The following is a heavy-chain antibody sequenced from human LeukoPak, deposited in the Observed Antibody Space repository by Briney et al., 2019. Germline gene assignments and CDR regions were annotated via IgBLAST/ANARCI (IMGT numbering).Heavy chain of an antibody. V-gene: IGHV3-23*01. J-gene: IGHJ4*02. Sequence: PGGSLRLSCVVSGFTFGHNAMAWVRQAPGKRLEWVSALSGSGGDTFYADSVKGRFTISRDNSKNTLYLQLSSLRPDDTAVYYCAKGAPSSSSIFDFWGPGTLVTVSS. CDR1: GFTFGHNA. D-gene: IGHD6-6*01. CDR2: LSGSGGDT. CDR3: AKGAPSSSSIFDF.